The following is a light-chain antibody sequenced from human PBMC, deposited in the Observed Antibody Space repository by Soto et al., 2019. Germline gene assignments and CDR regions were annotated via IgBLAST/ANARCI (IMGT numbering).Light chain of an antibody. CDR3: QQSYSTPRT. CDR2: AAS. V-gene: IGKV1-39*01. J-gene: IGKJ1*01. CDR1: QSISSS. Sequence: DIQMTQSPSSLSASVGDRVTITCRASQSISSSLNWYQQKPGKAPKLLMYAASSLQSGVPSRFSGSGSGTDFTLTICSLQPEDFATYYCQQSYSTPRTFGQGTKVEIK.